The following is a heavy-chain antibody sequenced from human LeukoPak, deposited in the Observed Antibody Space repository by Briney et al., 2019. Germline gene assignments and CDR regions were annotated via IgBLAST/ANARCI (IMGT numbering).Heavy chain of an antibody. CDR3: ARAGGNSETDAFDI. Sequence: PSETLSLTCAVYGGSFSGYYWSWIRQPPGKGLEWIGEINHSGSTNYNPSLKSRVTISVDTSKNQFSLKLSSVTAADTAVYYCARAGGNSETDAFDIWGQGTMVTVSS. V-gene: IGHV4-34*01. CDR2: INHSGST. D-gene: IGHD4-23*01. J-gene: IGHJ3*02. CDR1: GGSFSGYY.